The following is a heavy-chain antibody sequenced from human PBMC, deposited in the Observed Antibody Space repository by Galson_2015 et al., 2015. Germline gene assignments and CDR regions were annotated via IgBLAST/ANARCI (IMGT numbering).Heavy chain of an antibody. CDR2: IRSKAYGGTT. CDR3: TRGRDGYKLDAFDI. Sequence: SLRLSCAASGFTFGEYAMCWFRQAPGKGLEWVGFIRSKAYGGTTEYAASVKGRFSISRDDSKSIAYLQMNSLKTEDTAIYYCTRGRDGYKLDAFDIWGLGTLVTVSS. CDR1: GFTFGEYA. J-gene: IGHJ3*02. D-gene: IGHD5-24*01. V-gene: IGHV3-49*03.